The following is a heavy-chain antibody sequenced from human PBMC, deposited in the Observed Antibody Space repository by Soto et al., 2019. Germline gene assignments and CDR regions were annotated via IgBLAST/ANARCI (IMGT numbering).Heavy chain of an antibody. J-gene: IGHJ4*02. V-gene: IGHV3-7*01. CDR2: IKQDGSEK. Sequence: GGSLRPSCAASGFTFSSYWMSWVRQAPGKGLEWVANIKQDGSEKYYVDSVKDRFTISRDNAKNSLYLQMNSLRAEDTAVYYCAREYVYYYDSSGYCFDYWGQGTLVTVSS. CDR3: AREYVYYYDSSGYCFDY. D-gene: IGHD3-22*01. CDR1: GFTFSSYW.